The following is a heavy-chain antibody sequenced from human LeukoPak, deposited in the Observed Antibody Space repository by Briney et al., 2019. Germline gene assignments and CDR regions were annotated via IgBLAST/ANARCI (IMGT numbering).Heavy chain of an antibody. CDR2: IIPISGTA. CDR3: ASGTKPYYYMDV. D-gene: IGHD1-14*01. J-gene: IGHJ6*03. V-gene: IGHV1-69*13. Sequence: GGSVKVSCKASGGTFSSYAISWVRQAPGQGLEWMGGIIPISGTANYAQRFQGRVTITADESTSTAYMQLSSLRSEDTAVYYCASGTKPYYYMDVWGKGTTVTISS. CDR1: GGTFSSYA.